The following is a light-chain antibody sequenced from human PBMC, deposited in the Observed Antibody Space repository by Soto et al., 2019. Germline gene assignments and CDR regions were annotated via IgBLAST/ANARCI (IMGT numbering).Light chain of an antibody. J-gene: IGLJ1*01. CDR3: SSYTISNPYV. V-gene: IGLV2-14*01. Sequence: QSALTQRASVSGSPGQSITISCTGTSSDVGGYNYVSWYQHHPGKVPKIIIYAVSNRPSGVSNRFSGSKSGNTASLTISGLQAEDEADYYCSSYTISNPYVFGTGTKVTVL. CDR1: SSDVGGYNY. CDR2: AVS.